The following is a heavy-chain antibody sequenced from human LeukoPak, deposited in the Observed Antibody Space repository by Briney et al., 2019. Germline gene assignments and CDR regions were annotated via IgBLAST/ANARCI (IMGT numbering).Heavy chain of an antibody. V-gene: IGHV1-2*02. CDR3: AREARVGATTHGDDAFDI. CDR2: INPNSGGT. CDR1: GYTFTGYY. Sequence: GASVKVSCKASGYTFTGYYMHWVRQAPGQGLEWMGWINPNSGGTNYAQKFQGRVTMTRDTSISTAYMELSRLRSDDTAVYYCAREARVGATTHGDDAFDIWGQGTMVTVSS. D-gene: IGHD1-26*01. J-gene: IGHJ3*02.